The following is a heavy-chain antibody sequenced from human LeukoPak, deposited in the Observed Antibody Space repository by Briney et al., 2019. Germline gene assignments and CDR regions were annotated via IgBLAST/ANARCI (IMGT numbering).Heavy chain of an antibody. J-gene: IGHJ4*02. V-gene: IGHV1-18*01. D-gene: IGHD3-10*01. CDR3: ASANMVRGVLGSFDY. Sequence: ASVKVSCKASGYTFTSYGISWVRQAPGQGLEWMGWISAYNGNTNYAQKLQGRVTMTTDTSTSTAYMELRSLRSDDTAVYYCASANMVRGVLGSFDYWGQGTLVTVSS. CDR1: GYTFTSYG. CDR2: ISAYNGNT.